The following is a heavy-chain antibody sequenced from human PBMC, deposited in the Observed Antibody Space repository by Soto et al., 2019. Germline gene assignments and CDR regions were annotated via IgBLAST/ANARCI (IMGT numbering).Heavy chain of an antibody. V-gene: IGHV1-18*01. CDR2: ISAYNGNT. CDR1: VYTFTSYG. J-gene: IGHJ6*02. Sequence: ASVKVSCKASVYTFTSYGISCVRQAPGQGLEWMGWISAYNGNTNYAQKLQGRVTMTTDTSTSTAYMELRSLRSDDTAVYYCARGRITGTRYYYYGMDVWGQGTTVTAP. CDR3: ARGRITGTRYYYYGMDV. D-gene: IGHD1-20*01.